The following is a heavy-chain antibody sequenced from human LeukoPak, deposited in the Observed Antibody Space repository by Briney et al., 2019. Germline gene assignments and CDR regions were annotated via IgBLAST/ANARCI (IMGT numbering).Heavy chain of an antibody. Sequence: GRSLRLSCAASGFTLSNSWMHWVRQTPGKGLVWVSRIGNDGTSLIYADSGTGRFTLSRDNAKNSLYLQMNSLRAEDTAVYYGARDRQSASGWSTYYYGMDVWGQGPTVTVSS. CDR3: ARDRQSASGWSTYYYGMDV. D-gene: IGHD6-19*01. J-gene: IGHJ6*02. V-gene: IGHV3-74*01. CDR2: IGNDGTSL. CDR1: GFTLSNSW.